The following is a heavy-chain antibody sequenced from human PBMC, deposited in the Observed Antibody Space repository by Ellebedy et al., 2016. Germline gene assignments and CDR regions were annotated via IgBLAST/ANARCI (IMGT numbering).Heavy chain of an antibody. V-gene: IGHV1-69*13. D-gene: IGHD3-10*01. CDR1: GYTFTSYD. J-gene: IGHJ4*02. CDR2: IIPIFGTA. Sequence: SVKVSXKASGYTFTSYDINWVRQAPGQGLEWMGGIIPIFGTANYAQKFQGRVTITADESTSTAYMELSSLRSEDTAVYYCARGHPGVLLWFGYDYWGQGTLVTVSS. CDR3: ARGHPGVLLWFGYDY.